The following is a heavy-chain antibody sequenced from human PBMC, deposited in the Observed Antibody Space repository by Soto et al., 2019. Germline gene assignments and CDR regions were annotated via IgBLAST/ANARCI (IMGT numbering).Heavy chain of an antibody. CDR3: TRDQGGSYDSWFDP. CDR1: FTFSMYS. V-gene: IGHV3-21*01. Sequence: EVQVVESGGGLVHPGGSLRLSCNFTFSMYSMNWVRQAPGKGLEWVASISSGSAYIKYADSVKGRFTISRDNAKNSVSLQMNSLRVDDTAVYFCTRDQGGSYDSWFDPWGLGTLVTVSP. J-gene: IGHJ5*02. CDR2: ISSGSAYI. D-gene: IGHD1-26*01.